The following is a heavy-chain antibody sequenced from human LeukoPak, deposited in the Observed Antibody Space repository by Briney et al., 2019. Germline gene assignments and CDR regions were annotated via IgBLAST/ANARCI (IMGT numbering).Heavy chain of an antibody. V-gene: IGHV3-15*01. D-gene: IGHD6-19*01. Sequence: GGSLRLSCAASGFTFSSYSMTWVRQSPGMGLEWVGRIKSNTNGGTSEYAAPVKGRFTISRDDSKNTLYLQMNNLKPEDTAMYYCTTHSVTVTGTHFWGQGALVTVSS. CDR3: TTHSVTVTGTHF. CDR1: GFTFSSYS. J-gene: IGHJ4*01. CDR2: IKSNTNGGTS.